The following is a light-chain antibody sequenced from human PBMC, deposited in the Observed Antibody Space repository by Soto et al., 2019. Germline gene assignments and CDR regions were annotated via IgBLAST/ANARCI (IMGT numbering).Light chain of an antibody. CDR1: RSVSDY. J-gene: IGKJ4*01. CDR3: QQRSSWPLT. V-gene: IGKV3-11*01. CDR2: GAS. Sequence: EIVLTQSPATLSLSPGERATLSCRASRSVSDYLAWYQQKRGQSPRLVIYGASNRATGIPARFSGSGSGTDFTLTISTLEPEDFAVYYCQQRSSWPLTFGGGTKVGIK.